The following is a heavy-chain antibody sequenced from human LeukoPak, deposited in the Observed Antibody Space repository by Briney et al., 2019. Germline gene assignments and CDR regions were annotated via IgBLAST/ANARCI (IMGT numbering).Heavy chain of an antibody. J-gene: IGHJ4*02. Sequence: PGGSLRLSCAASGFSFSTYAMHWVRQAPGKGLEWVAAISDDGSNKYYADLVKGRFTISRDNSKNTLYVQMNSLRADDTAVYYCAREDPHSGHRGTGFDYWGQGTLVTVSS. V-gene: IGHV3-30-3*01. CDR2: ISDDGSNK. CDR3: AREDPHSGHRGTGFDY. D-gene: IGHD5-12*01. CDR1: GFSFSTYA.